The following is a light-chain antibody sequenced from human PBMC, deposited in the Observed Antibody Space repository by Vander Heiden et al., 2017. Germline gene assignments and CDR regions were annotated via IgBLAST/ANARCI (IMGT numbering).Light chain of an antibody. CDR1: QSISSY. CDR2: ESP. Sequence: DIQMTQSPSSLSASVGDRVTITCRASQSISSYLNWYQQKPGKAPKLLIYESPSLQSGVPSRFSGSGSGTDFTLTISSLQPEDSATYYCQQSYSTPLTFGGGTKVEIK. CDR3: QQSYSTPLT. V-gene: IGKV1-39*01. J-gene: IGKJ4*01.